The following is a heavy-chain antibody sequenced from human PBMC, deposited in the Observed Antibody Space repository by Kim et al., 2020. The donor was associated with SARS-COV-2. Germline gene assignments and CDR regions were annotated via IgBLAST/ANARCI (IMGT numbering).Heavy chain of an antibody. Sequence: GESLKISCKGSGYSFTSYWIGWVRQMPGKGLEWMGIIYPGDSDTRYSPSFQGQVTISADKSISTAYLQWSSLKASDTAMYYCARLWGDDRSMYGSGSYGIYWGQGTLVTVSS. CDR3: ARLWGDDRSMYGSGSYGIY. D-gene: IGHD3-10*01. CDR2: IYPGDSDT. V-gene: IGHV5-51*01. J-gene: IGHJ4*02. CDR1: GYSFTSYW.